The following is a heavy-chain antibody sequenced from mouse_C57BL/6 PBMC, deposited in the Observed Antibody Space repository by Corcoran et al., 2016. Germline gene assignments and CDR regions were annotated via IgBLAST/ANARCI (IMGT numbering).Heavy chain of an antibody. CDR3: AIPELGAMDY. V-gene: IGHV1-81*01. J-gene: IGHJ4*01. D-gene: IGHD4-1*01. CDR1: GYTFTSYG. CDR2: MYPRSGNT. Sequence: QVQLQQSGAELARPGASVKLSCKASGYTFTSYGIRWVKQRTGQGGEWIGEMYPRSGNTYYNEKFKGKATLTADISSSTAYMVLRSLTSEDLAVYCCAIPELGAMDYWGEGTSVTVSS.